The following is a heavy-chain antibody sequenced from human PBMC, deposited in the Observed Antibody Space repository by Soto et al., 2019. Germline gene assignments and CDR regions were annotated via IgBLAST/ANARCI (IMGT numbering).Heavy chain of an antibody. D-gene: IGHD1-1*01. V-gene: IGHV5-10-1*01. CDR2: IDPSDSYT. Sequence: GESLKISCKGSGYSFTSYWISWVRQMPGKGLEWMGRIDPSDSYTNYSPSFQGHVTISADKSISTAYLQWSSLKASDTAMYYCAASPKDRNLNSAGAWYYYGMDVWGQGTTVTVSS. CDR3: AASPKDRNLNSAGAWYYYGMDV. CDR1: GYSFTSYW. J-gene: IGHJ6*02.